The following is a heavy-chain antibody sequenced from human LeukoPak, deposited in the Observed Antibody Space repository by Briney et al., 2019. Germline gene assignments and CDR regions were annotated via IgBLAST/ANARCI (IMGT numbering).Heavy chain of an antibody. CDR2: IYYSGST. D-gene: IGHD6-6*01. CDR1: GGSISSHY. Sequence: SETLSLTCTVSGGSISSHYWSWIRQPPGKGLEWIGYIYYSGSTNYNPSLKSRVTISVDTSKNQFSLKLSSVTAADTAVYYCARVSARAASLYQARFDPWGQGTLVTVSS. CDR3: ARVSARAASLYQARFDP. J-gene: IGHJ5*02. V-gene: IGHV4-59*11.